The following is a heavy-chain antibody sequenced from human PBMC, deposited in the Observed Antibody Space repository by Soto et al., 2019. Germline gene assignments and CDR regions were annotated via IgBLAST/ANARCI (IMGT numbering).Heavy chain of an antibody. Sequence: QVQLVESGGGVVQPGRSLRLSCAASGFTFSSYGMHWVRQAPGKGLEWVAVIWYDGSNKYYADSVKGRFTISRDNSKNTLYLQMNSLRAEDTAVYYCARGGIAAADLLDGMDVLGQGTTVTVSS. D-gene: IGHD6-13*01. CDR1: GFTFSSYG. CDR2: IWYDGSNK. J-gene: IGHJ6*02. CDR3: ARGGIAAADLLDGMDV. V-gene: IGHV3-33*01.